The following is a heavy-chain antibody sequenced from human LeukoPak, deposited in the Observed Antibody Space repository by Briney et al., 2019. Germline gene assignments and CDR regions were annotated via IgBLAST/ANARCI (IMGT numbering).Heavy chain of an antibody. V-gene: IGHV4-4*07. CDR3: ARDGGKDYWKEDWFDP. J-gene: IGHJ5*02. D-gene: IGHD1-1*01. Sequence: PSETLSLTCTVSGGSISSYYWSWIRQPAGKGLEWIGRIYTSGSTNHNPSLKSRVTMSVDTSKNQFSLKLSSVTAADTAVYYCARDGGKDYWKEDWFDPWGQGTLVTVSS. CDR1: GGSISSYY. CDR2: IYTSGST.